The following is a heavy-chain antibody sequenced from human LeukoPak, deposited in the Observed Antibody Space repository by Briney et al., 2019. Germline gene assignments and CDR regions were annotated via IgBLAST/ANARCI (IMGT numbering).Heavy chain of an antibody. Sequence: GASVKVSCKASGYTFTGYYMHWVRQAPGQGLEWMGWINPNSGGTNYAQKFQGRVTMTRDTSISTAYMELSRLRSDDTAVYYCARTVRLLWFGESSLFDYWGQGTLVTVSS. CDR2: INPNSGGT. V-gene: IGHV1-2*02. CDR3: ARTVRLLWFGESSLFDY. CDR1: GYTFTGYY. J-gene: IGHJ4*02. D-gene: IGHD3-10*01.